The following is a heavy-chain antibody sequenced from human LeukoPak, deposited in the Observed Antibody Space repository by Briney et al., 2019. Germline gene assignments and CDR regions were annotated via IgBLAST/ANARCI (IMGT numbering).Heavy chain of an antibody. D-gene: IGHD2-2*01. J-gene: IGHJ6*03. CDR2: INPNSGGT. V-gene: IGHV1-2*02. CDR3: ARDVVAPAATNYYYMDV. Sequence: ASVKVSCKASGYTFTGYYMHWVRQAPGQGLEWMGWINPNSGGTNYAQKFQGRVTMTRDTSISTAYMELSRLRSDDTAVYYCARDVVAPAATNYYYMDVWGKGTTVTVSS. CDR1: GYTFTGYY.